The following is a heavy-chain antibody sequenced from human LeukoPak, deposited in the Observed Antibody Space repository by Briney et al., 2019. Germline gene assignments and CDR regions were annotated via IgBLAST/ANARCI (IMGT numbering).Heavy chain of an antibody. CDR1: GYTFTSYY. Sequence: GASVKVSCKASGYTFTSYYMHWVRQAPGQGLEWMGIINPSGGSTSYAQKFQGRVTMTRDTSTSTVYMELSSLRSEDTAVYYCARVARYGDYIGGSDYWGQGALVTVSS. CDR3: ARVARYGDYIGGSDY. D-gene: IGHD4-17*01. CDR2: INPSGGST. V-gene: IGHV1-46*01. J-gene: IGHJ4*02.